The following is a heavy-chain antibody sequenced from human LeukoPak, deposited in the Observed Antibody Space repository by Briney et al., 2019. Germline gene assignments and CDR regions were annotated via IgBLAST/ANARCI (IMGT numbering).Heavy chain of an antibody. CDR1: GGSFSGYY. D-gene: IGHD2-8*01. J-gene: IGHJ4*02. Sequence: SETLSLTCAVYGGSFSGYYWSWIRQPPGKGLEWIGEINHSGSTNYNPSPKSRVTISVDTSKNQFSLKLSSVTAADTAVYYCARNIVLMVYALDYWGQGTLVTVSS. CDR2: INHSGST. CDR3: ARNIVLMVYALDY. V-gene: IGHV4-34*01.